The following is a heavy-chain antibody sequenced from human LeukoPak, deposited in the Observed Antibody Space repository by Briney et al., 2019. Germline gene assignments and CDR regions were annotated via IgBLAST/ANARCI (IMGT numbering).Heavy chain of an antibody. J-gene: IGHJ4*02. Sequence: PSETLSLTCTVSGGSISSSTHYWGWIRQPPGRGLEWIASIYYSGSTHYNPSLKSRVTMSVDTSKNQFSLKLSSVTAADTAVYYCARQGERPGISAYWGQGTLVTVSS. V-gene: IGHV4-39*01. CDR2: IYYSGST. CDR1: GGSISSSTHY. CDR3: ARQGERPGISAY. D-gene: IGHD1-26*01.